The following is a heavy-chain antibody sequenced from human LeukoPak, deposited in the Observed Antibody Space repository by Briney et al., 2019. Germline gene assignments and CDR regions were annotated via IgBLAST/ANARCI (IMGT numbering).Heavy chain of an antibody. V-gene: IGHV1-46*04. CDR2: ISPGDGRI. D-gene: IGHD2-15*01. J-gene: IGHJ6*02. CDR3: ARQQEVTADSFYYAMDV. CDR1: GYTFTSHS. Sequence: ASVKVSCKASGYTFTSHSVHWVRQAPGQGLEWMGVISPGDGRITYSQKLQGGVTLTSDPSTSTVFMDLRGLRSEDTAVFYCARQQEVTADSFYYAMDVWGQGTTVTVSS.